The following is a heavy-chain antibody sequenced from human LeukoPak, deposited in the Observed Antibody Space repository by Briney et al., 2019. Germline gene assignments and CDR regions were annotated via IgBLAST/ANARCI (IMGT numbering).Heavy chain of an antibody. CDR2: TRKEDDNYIT. D-gene: IGHD6-19*01. V-gene: IGHV3-72*01. CDR3: ARVYSSGWEVSDY. Sequence: GGSLRLSCAASGFSFSDHYMDWVRQAPGKGLEWVGRTRKEDDNYITQYAASVKDRFTISRDDSKSSLYLHMNSLKVEDTALYYCARVYSSGWEVSDYWGQGTLVTVSS. CDR1: GFSFSDHY. J-gene: IGHJ4*02.